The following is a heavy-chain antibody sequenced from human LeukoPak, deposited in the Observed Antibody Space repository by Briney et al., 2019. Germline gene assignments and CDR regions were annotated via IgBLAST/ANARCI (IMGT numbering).Heavy chain of an antibody. CDR1: GGTFSSYA. CDR2: IIPIFGTA. CDR3: ARSEQLGNWFDP. J-gene: IGHJ5*02. D-gene: IGHD1-14*01. Sequence: SVKVSCKASGGTFSSYAISWVRQAPGQGLEWMGGIIPIFGTANYAQKFQGRVTITADESTSTAYMELSSLRSEDTAVYYCARSEQLGNWFDPWGQGTLVTVSS. V-gene: IGHV1-69*01.